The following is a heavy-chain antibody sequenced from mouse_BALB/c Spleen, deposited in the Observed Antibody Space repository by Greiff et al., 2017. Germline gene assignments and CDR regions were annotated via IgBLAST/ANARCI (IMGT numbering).Heavy chain of an antibody. CDR3: ARASSGYAMDY. Sequence: QVQLQQSGAELARPGASVKLSCKASGYTFTSYWMQWVKQRPGQGLEWIGAIYPGDGDTRYTQKFKGKATLTADKSSSTAYMQLSSLASEDSAVYYCARASSGYAMDYWGQGTSVTVSS. D-gene: IGHD3-1*01. CDR1: GYTFTSYW. V-gene: IGHV1-87*01. J-gene: IGHJ4*01. CDR2: IYPGDGDT.